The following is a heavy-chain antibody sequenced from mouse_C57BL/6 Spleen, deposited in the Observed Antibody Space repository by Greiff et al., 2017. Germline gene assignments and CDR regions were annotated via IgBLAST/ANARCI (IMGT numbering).Heavy chain of an antibody. J-gene: IGHJ2*01. Sequence: VQLQQPGAELVMPGASVKLSCKASGYTFTSYWMHWVKQRPGQGLEWIGEIDPSDSYTNYNQKFKGKSTLTVDKPASTAYMQLSSLTSEDSAVYYCARFYDSTLYFDYWGQGTTLTVSS. V-gene: IGHV1-69*01. D-gene: IGHD2-3*01. CDR1: GYTFTSYW. CDR2: IDPSDSYT. CDR3: ARFYDSTLYFDY.